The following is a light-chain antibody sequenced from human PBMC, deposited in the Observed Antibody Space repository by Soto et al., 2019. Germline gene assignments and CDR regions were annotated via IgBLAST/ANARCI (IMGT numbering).Light chain of an antibody. V-gene: IGKV3-20*01. CDR1: QSVSSNF. CDR2: GAS. CDR3: QHSGDFRWT. J-gene: IGKJ1*01. Sequence: EIVLTQSPGTLSLSPGERATLSCRASQSVSSNFLAWYQEKPGQAPRLLIYGASSRATGIPDRFSGSGSGTDFTLTISRLEPEDFAVYYCQHSGDFRWTFGQGTKVDIK.